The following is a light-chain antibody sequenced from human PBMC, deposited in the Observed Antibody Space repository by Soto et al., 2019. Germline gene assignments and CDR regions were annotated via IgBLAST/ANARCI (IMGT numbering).Light chain of an antibody. CDR2: AAS. V-gene: IGKV1-39*01. CDR3: QQSYSIRFT. Sequence: DIQMTQSPSSLSASVGDRVTITCRASQSISNYLNWYQQKPGKAPKLLIYAASSLQSGVPSRFSGSGSGTDFNLTISSLQPEDFANYYCQQSYSIRFTFGSGPKVDIK. J-gene: IGKJ3*01. CDR1: QSISNY.